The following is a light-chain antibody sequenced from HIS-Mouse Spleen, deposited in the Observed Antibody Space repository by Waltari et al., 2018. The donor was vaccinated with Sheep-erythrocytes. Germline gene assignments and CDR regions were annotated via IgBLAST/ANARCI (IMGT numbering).Light chain of an antibody. CDR2: EGS. CDR1: SSDVGSFNL. Sequence: QSALTQPASVSGSPGQSITTPCTGTSSDVGSFNLFSWYQQHPGKAPKLMIYEGSKRPSGVSNRFSGSKSGNTASLTISGLQAEDEADYYCCSYAGSSTPWVFGGGTKLTVL. CDR3: CSYAGSSTPWV. V-gene: IGLV2-23*01. J-gene: IGLJ3*02.